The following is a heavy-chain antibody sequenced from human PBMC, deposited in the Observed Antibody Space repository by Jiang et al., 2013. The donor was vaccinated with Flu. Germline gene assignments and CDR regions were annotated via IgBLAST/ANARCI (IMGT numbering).Heavy chain of an antibody. CDR2: IYYSGST. CDR1: GVSFSSYY. J-gene: IGHJ4*02. V-gene: IGHV4-59*08. CDR3: ARRAVSGAVDY. D-gene: IGHD4/OR15-4a*01. Sequence: LLKPSETLSLTCTVSGVSFSSYYWSWLRQVPGKGLEWIGYIYYSGSTNYSPSLKSRVTISIDTSKNQFSLKLSSVTAADTAVYCCARRAVSGAVDYWGQGTLVTVSS.